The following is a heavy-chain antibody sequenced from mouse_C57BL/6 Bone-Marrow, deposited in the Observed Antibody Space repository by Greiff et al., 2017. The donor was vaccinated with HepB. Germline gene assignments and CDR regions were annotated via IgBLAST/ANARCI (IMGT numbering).Heavy chain of an antibody. CDR3: ARDYYDFDY. Sequence: EVKVEESGGGLVKPGGSLKLSCAASGFTFSSYAMSWVRQTPEKRLEWVATISDGGSYTYYPDNVKGRFTISRDNAKNNLYLQMSHLKSEDTAMYYCARDYYDFDYWGQGTTLTVSS. CDR1: GFTFSSYA. J-gene: IGHJ2*01. CDR2: ISDGGSYT. V-gene: IGHV5-4*01. D-gene: IGHD2-4*01.